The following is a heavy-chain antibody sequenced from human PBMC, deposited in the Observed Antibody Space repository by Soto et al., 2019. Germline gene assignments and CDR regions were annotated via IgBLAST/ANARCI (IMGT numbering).Heavy chain of an antibody. CDR2: IWYDGSNK. CDR3: ARDETGYSSSWLYYYYYGMDV. V-gene: IGHV3-33*01. D-gene: IGHD6-13*01. CDR1: GFTFSSYG. J-gene: IGHJ6*02. Sequence: LRLFCAASGFTFSSYGMHWVRQAPGKGLEWVAVIWYDGSNKYYADSVKGRFTISRDNSKNTLYLQMNSLRAEDTAVYYCARDETGYSSSWLYYYYYGMDVWGQGTTVTAP.